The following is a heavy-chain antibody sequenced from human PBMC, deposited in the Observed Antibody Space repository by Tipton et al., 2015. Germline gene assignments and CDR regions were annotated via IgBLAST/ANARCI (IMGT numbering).Heavy chain of an antibody. V-gene: IGHV4-38-2*01. CDR1: AYSISSDYY. CDR2: ISHSGNT. CDR3: ARGQLWFTVAHN. J-gene: IGHJ1*01. D-gene: IGHD5-18*01. Sequence: TLSLTCAVSAYSISSDYYWGWIRQPPGKGLEWIGSISHSGNTYYNPSLKSRVTISVDTSKNQFSLKLSSVTAADTAVYYCARGQLWFTVAHNWGQGSLVSVSS.